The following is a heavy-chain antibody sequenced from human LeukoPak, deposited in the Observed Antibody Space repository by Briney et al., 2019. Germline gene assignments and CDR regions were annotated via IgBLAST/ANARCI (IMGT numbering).Heavy chain of an antibody. J-gene: IGHJ4*02. V-gene: IGHV3-21*01. CDR3: ARGNYYYDSSGYSPSFDY. Sequence: GGSLRLSCAASGFTFSSYSMNWVRQAPGKGLEWVSSISSSSSYIYYADSVKGRFTISRDNAKNSLYLQMNSLRAEDTAVYYCARGNYYYDSSGYSPSFDYWGQGTLVTVSP. CDR1: GFTFSSYS. CDR2: ISSSSSYI. D-gene: IGHD3-22*01.